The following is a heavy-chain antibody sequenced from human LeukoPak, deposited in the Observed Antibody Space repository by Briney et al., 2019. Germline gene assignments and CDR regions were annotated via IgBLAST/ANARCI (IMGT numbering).Heavy chain of an antibody. CDR2: IYYSGNT. J-gene: IGHJ4*02. CDR3: ARLMTTVTSEY. CDR1: GGSINRSYYY. V-gene: IGHV4-39*01. D-gene: IGHD4-17*01. Sequence: SETLSLTCTVSGGSINRSYYYWGWIRQPPGKGLEWIGSIYYSGNTYYNPSLKSRVTISVDTSKNQFSLKLSSVTAADTAVYYCARLMTTVTSEYWGQGTLATVSS.